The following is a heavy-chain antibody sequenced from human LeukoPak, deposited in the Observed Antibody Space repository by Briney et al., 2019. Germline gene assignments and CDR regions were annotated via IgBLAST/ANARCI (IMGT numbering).Heavy chain of an antibody. Sequence: SETLSLTCTVSGGSISSHYWSWIRQPPGKGLEWIGYIYYSGSTNYNPSLKSRVTISVDTSKNQFSLKLGSVTAADTAVYYCAREDGDYVRWFDPWGQGTLVTVSS. V-gene: IGHV4-59*11. D-gene: IGHD4-17*01. CDR1: GGSISSHY. J-gene: IGHJ5*02. CDR3: AREDGDYVRWFDP. CDR2: IYYSGST.